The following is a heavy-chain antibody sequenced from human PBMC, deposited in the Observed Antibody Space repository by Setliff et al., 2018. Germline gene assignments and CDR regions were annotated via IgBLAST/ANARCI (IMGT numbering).Heavy chain of an antibody. CDR2: ISGSGDST. J-gene: IGHJ4*02. CDR3: VRGYCSSSSCYGTMGY. CDR1: GFTFSNYA. V-gene: IGHV3-23*01. Sequence: PGGSLRLSCVASGFTFSNYAMAWVRQAPGKGLEWVSAISGSGDSTYYADSVKGRFTISRDNAKNTLYLQMNSLRAEDTAVYYCVRGYCSSSSCYGTMGYWGQGTLVTVSS. D-gene: IGHD2-2*01.